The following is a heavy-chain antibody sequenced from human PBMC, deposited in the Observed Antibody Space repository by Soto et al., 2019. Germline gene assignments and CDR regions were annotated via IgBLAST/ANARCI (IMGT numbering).Heavy chain of an antibody. J-gene: IGHJ5*02. D-gene: IGHD6-19*01. CDR2: IHSDGSST. Sequence: GGSLRLSCAASGFTFSYYWMHWVRQAPGQGLVWVSRIHSDGSSTTYADSVKGRFTISRDNAKNTLYLQMNSLRAEDTAVYYCAKDRMNIAVAGTEWFDPWGQGTLVTVSS. CDR3: AKDRMNIAVAGTEWFDP. CDR1: GFTFSYYW. V-gene: IGHV3-74*01.